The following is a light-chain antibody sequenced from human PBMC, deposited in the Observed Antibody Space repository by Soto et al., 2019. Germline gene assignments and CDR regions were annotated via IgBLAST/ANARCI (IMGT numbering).Light chain of an antibody. V-gene: IGKV3-15*01. Sequence: EIVMTQSPATPSVSPGERDTLSCRASQSVSSNLAWYQQKPGQTPRLLIYGASTRATGIPARFSGSGSGTEFTLTISSLQSEDFAVYYCQQYNNWPQTFGQGTKVDIK. CDR1: QSVSSN. CDR2: GAS. J-gene: IGKJ1*01. CDR3: QQYNNWPQT.